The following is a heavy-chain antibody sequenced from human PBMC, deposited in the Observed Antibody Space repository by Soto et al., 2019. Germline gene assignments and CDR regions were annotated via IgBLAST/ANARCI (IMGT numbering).Heavy chain of an antibody. Sequence: EVQLVESGGGLVQPGGSLRLSCAASGFTFSSYSMNWVRQAPGKGLEWVSYISSSSSTIYYADSVKGRFTISRDNAKNSLYLQMNSLRAEDTAVYYCARGFRSQFDYWGQGTLVTVSS. CDR2: ISSSSSTI. J-gene: IGHJ4*02. V-gene: IGHV3-48*01. CDR1: GFTFSSYS. CDR3: ARGFRSQFDY.